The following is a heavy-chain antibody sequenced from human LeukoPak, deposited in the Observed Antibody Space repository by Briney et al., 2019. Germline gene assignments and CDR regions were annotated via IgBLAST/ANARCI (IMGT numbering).Heavy chain of an antibody. CDR2: IYYSGST. D-gene: IGHD6-13*01. V-gene: IGHV4-30-4*08. CDR3: AREVAAAGTNAYFDY. J-gene: IGHJ4*02. CDR1: GGSISSYY. Sequence: SETLSLTCTVSGGSISSYYWSWIRQPPGKGLEWIGYIYYSGSTYYNPSLKSRVTISVDTSKNQFSLKLSSVTAADTAVYYCAREVAAAGTNAYFDYWGQGTLVTVSS.